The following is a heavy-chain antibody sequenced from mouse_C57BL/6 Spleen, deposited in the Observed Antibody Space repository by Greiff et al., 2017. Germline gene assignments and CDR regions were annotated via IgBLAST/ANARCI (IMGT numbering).Heavy chain of an antibody. CDR3: ARDYGSSYGYFDV. J-gene: IGHJ1*03. CDR1: GYTFTDYY. CDR2: IYPGSGNT. D-gene: IGHD1-1*01. V-gene: IGHV1-84*01. Sequence: QVQLQQSGPELVKPGASVKISCKASGYTFTDYYINWVKQRPGQGLAWIGWIYPGSGNTKYNEKFKGKATLTVDPSYSTAYMQLISLTSDDSAVYFCARDYGSSYGYFDVWGTGTTVTVSS.